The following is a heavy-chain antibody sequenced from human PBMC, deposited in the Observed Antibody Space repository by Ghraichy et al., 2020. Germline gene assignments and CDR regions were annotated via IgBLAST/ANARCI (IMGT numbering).Heavy chain of an antibody. CDR2: ISSSSSFI. CDR1: GFPFSSYS. J-gene: IGHJ4*02. V-gene: IGHV3-21*01. D-gene: IGHD3-22*01. Sequence: GGSLRLSCVASGFPFSSYSLNWVRQAPGKGLEWVSSISSSSSFIYYADSVKGRFTISRDGAKKSLYLRMTSLRGDDTAVYYCAKALYYDSSGYSATHYLDSWGQGTLVTVSS. CDR3: AKALYYDSSGYSATHYLDS.